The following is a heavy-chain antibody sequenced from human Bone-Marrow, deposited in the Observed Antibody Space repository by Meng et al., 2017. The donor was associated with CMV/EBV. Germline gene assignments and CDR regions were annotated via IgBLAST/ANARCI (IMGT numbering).Heavy chain of an antibody. Sequence: SVKVSCKASGGTFSSYAISWVRQAPGQGLEWMGGIIPILGIANYAQKFQGRVTITTDESTSTAYMELSSLRSEDTAVYYCARDIGYCSSTSCYGGGFDAFDIWGQGTMVAASS. CDR3: ARDIGYCSSTSCYGGGFDAFDI. CDR1: GGTFSSYA. D-gene: IGHD2-2*03. V-gene: IGHV1-69*10. J-gene: IGHJ3*02. CDR2: IIPILGIA.